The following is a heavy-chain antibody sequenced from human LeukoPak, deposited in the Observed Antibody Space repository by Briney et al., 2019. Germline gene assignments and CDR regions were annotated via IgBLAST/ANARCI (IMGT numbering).Heavy chain of an antibody. J-gene: IGHJ6*03. D-gene: IGHD3-3*01. Sequence: SETLSLTCAVYGGSFSGYYWSWIRQPPGKGLEWIGEINHSGSTNYNPSLKSRVTISVDTSKNQFSLKLSSVTAADTAVYYSGRGSTFCGVVIYYYYYYYGGVWKKDTTVTVS. CDR1: GGSFSGYY. V-gene: IGHV4-34*01. CDR2: INHSGST. CDR3: GRGSTFCGVVIYYYYYYYGGV.